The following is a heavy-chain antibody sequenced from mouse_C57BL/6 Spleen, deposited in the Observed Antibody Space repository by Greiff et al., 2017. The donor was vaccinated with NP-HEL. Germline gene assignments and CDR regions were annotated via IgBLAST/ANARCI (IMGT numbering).Heavy chain of an antibody. CDR2: IDPNSGGT. D-gene: IGHD4-1*01. J-gene: IGHJ2*01. V-gene: IGHV1-72*01. CDR1: GYTFTSYW. CDR3: ARGDWDVYYFDY. Sequence: VKLQESGAELVKPGASVKLSCKASGYTFTSYWMHWVKQRPGRGLEWIGRIDPNSGGTKYNEKFKSKATLTVDKPSSTAYMQLSSLTSEDSAVYYCARGDWDVYYFDYWGQGTTLTVSS.